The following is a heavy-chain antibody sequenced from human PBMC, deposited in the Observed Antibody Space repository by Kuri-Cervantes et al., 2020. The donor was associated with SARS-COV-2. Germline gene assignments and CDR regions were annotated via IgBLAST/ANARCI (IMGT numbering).Heavy chain of an antibody. Sequence: SETLSLTCTASGGSINPYYWNWLRLTPGKALEWIGYVHHTGTTNYSPSLKSCLTISLDTSKSQFSLKLTSVTAADTALYYCARGEYSSGWVYWYLDLWGRGTLVTVSS. CDR1: GGSINPYY. V-gene: IGHV4-59*01. CDR3: ARGEYSSGWVYWYLDL. D-gene: IGHD6-19*01. J-gene: IGHJ2*01. CDR2: VHHTGTT.